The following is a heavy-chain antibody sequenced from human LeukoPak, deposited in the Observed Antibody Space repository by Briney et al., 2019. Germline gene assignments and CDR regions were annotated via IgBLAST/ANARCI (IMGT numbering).Heavy chain of an antibody. J-gene: IGHJ4*02. Sequence: GGSQRLSCAASGYTFNIYCMNCVRQAPGKGLEWVANIKPDGSEKYFVDFVKGRFTISRDNAKKSLYLEMNSLRAEDTGVYYCLRSGGYWGQGPPVTVSS. CDR2: IKPDGSEK. CDR3: LRSGGY. V-gene: IGHV3-7*01. D-gene: IGHD1-26*01. CDR1: GYTFNIYC.